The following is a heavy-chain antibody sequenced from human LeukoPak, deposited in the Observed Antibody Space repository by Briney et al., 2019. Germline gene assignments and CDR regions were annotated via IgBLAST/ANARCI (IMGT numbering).Heavy chain of an antibody. CDR3: ARGIDSSGSFDY. Sequence: PSETLSLTCTVSGGSISSYYWSWIRQPPGKGLEWIGYIYYSGSTNYNPSLKSRVTISVDTSKNQFSLKLSSVTAADTAVYYCARGIDSSGSFDYWGQGTLVTVS. V-gene: IGHV4-59*01. CDR2: IYYSGST. D-gene: IGHD3-22*01. J-gene: IGHJ4*02. CDR1: GGSISSYY.